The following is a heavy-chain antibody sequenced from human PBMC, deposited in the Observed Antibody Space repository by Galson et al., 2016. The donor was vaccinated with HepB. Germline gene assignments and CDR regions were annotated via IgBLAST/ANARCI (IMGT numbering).Heavy chain of an antibody. CDR3: AGGAGWESEY. CDR1: GFPFSDYW. V-gene: IGHV3-7*03. J-gene: IGHJ4*02. Sequence: SLRLSCAASGFPFSDYWMTWVRQAPGKGLEWVANIKKDGSEQFYVDSVRGRFTISRDNDKNSVYLQMHSLRAEDMAIYYYAGGAGWESEYWGQGTLVTVSS. D-gene: IGHD1-26*01. CDR2: IKKDGSEQ.